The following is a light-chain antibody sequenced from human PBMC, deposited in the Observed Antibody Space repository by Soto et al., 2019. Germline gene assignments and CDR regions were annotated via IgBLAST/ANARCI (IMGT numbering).Light chain of an antibody. CDR1: QSVSSY. J-gene: IGKJ4*01. Sequence: ETMLTQSPATLSLSPGERATLSCRASQSVSSYLAWYQQKPGQAPRLLIYDASNRATGIPARFSGSGSGTDFTPTISSLEPADFAVYYCQQRSNWPFTFGGGTKVDIK. V-gene: IGKV3-11*01. CDR2: DAS. CDR3: QQRSNWPFT.